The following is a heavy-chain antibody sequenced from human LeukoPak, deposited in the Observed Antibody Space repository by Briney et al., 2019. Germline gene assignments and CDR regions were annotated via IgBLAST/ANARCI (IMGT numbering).Heavy chain of an antibody. D-gene: IGHD1-26*01. CDR1: GYTFTSYY. Sequence: GASVKVSCKASGYTFTSYYMHWVRQAPGQGLEWMGIINPSGGSTSYTQKFQGRVTMTRDMSTSTVYMELSSLRSEDTAVYYCARDGAASDAFDIWGHGTMVTVSS. V-gene: IGHV1-46*01. CDR2: INPSGGST. J-gene: IGHJ3*02. CDR3: ARDGAASDAFDI.